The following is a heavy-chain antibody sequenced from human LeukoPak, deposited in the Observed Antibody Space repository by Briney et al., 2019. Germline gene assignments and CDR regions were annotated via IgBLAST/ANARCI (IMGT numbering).Heavy chain of an antibody. J-gene: IGHJ4*02. CDR3: ARQSGDQSSAWYFDA. V-gene: IGHV4-39*01. D-gene: IGHD6-19*01. Sequence: SETLSLTCTVSGGSLSSSGHWWIWIRQPPGKGLEWIGSIHYSGKVYYNPSLKSRVTTSVDTSTDQFSLRLSSATAADTAIYYCARQSGDQSSAWYFDAWGQGTLVTVSS. CDR1: GGSLSSSGHW. CDR2: IHYSGKV.